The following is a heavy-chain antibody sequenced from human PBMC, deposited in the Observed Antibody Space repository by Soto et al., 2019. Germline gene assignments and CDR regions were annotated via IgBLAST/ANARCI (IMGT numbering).Heavy chain of an antibody. Sequence: GGSLRLSCAASGFTFSSYVMHWVRQAPGKGLEYVSAISGNGGSTFYANSVKGRFTISSDNSKNTLFLQMGSLRAEDMAVYYCARARGWADHYYYYYYMDVWGKGTTVTVSS. CDR1: GFTFSSYV. CDR2: ISGNGGST. J-gene: IGHJ6*03. D-gene: IGHD6-19*01. V-gene: IGHV3-64*01. CDR3: ARARGWADHYYYYYYMDV.